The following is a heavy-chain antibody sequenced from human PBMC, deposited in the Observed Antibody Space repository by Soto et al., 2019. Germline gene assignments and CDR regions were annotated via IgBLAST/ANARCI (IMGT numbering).Heavy chain of an antibody. CDR1: GFTFSSYA. V-gene: IGHV3-64D*06. CDR3: VKDRGSGYLHYYYGMDV. J-gene: IGHJ6*02. D-gene: IGHD5-12*01. Sequence: GGSLRLSCSPSGFTFSSYAMHWVRQAPGKGLEYVSAISSNGGSTYYADSVKGRFTISRDNSKNTLYLQMSSLRAEDTAVYYCVKDRGSGYLHYYYGMDVWGQGTTVTVSS. CDR2: ISSNGGST.